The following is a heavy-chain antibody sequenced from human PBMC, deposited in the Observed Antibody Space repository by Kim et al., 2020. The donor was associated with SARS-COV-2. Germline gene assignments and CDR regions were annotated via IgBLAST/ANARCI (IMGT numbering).Heavy chain of an antibody. V-gene: IGHV5-51*01. CDR2: IYPGDSDT. CDR1: GYSFTSYW. CDR3: ARHYCSGGSCYVRFTEGLYYFDY. D-gene: IGHD2-15*01. J-gene: IGHJ4*02. Sequence: GESLKISCKGSGYSFTSYWIGWVRQMPGKGLEWMGIIYPGDSDTRYSPSFQGQVTISADKSISTAYLQWSSLKASDTAMYYCARHYCSGGSCYVRFTEGLYYFDYWGQGTLVTVSS.